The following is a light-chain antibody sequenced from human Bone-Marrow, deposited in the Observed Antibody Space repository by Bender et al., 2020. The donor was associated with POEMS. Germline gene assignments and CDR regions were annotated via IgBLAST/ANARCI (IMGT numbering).Light chain of an antibody. Sequence: QSVLTQPPSVSGTPGQRVTISCSGSGSNIGGYPVNWYQQLPGTAPRLLIYTNNERPSGVPDRFSGSKSGNTASLTVSRLQADDEADDHYSSYGGTNILLFGGGTKLTVL. CDR3: SSYGGTNILL. CDR2: TNN. V-gene: IGLV1-44*01. CDR1: GSNIGGYP. J-gene: IGLJ3*02.